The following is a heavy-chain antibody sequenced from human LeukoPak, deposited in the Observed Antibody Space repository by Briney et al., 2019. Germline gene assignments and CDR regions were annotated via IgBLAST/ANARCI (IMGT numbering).Heavy chain of an antibody. J-gene: IGHJ4*02. CDR3: ARDFVACSSTSCQHDY. D-gene: IGHD2-2*01. CDR2: INPNSGGT. CDR1: GHTFTGYY. V-gene: IGHV1-2*02. Sequence: ASVKVSCKASGHTFTGYYMHWVRQAPGQGLEWMGWINPNSGGTNYAQKFQGRVTMTRDTSISTAYMELNRLRSDDTAVYYCARDFVACSSTSCQHDYWGQGTLVTVSS.